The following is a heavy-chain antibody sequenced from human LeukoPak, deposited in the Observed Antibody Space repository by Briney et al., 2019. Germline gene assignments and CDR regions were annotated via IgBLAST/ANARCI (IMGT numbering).Heavy chain of an antibody. CDR2: IYSTGST. V-gene: IGHV4-59*08. J-gene: IGHJ3*02. Sequence: SETLSLTCTVSGGSISSYYWNWIRQLPGMGLEWIGYIYSTGSTNYNPSLRGRVIISLDTSKNQFSLELSSVTAADTALYYCAGRSVVTAINFDTFDIWGQGTMVTVSS. CDR1: GGSISSYY. CDR3: AGRSVVTAINFDTFDI. D-gene: IGHD2-21*02.